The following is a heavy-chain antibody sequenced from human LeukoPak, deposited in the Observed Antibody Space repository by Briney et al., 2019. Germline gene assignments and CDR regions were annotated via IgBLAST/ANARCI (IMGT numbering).Heavy chain of an antibody. D-gene: IGHD3-3*01. J-gene: IGHJ5*02. CDR3: ARVLYYDFWSGYYLPNRFDP. V-gene: IGHV1-2*06. Sequence: ASVKVSCKASGYSFTGYWHWVRQAPGPGLEWMGRINPNSGGTDYAQTFRGRVTMTRDTSVSTAYMELSSLRSDDTAVYYCARVLYYDFWSGYYLPNRFDPWGQGTLVTVSS. CDR2: INPNSGGT. CDR1: GYSFTGYW.